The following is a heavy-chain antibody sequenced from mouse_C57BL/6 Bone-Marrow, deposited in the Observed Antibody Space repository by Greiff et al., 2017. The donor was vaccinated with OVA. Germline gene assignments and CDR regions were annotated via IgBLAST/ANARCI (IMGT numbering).Heavy chain of an antibody. Sequence: LQQSGAELVRPGSSVKLSCKASYFAFMASAMHWVKQRPGHGLEWIGSFTMYSDATEYSENFKGKATLTANTSSSTAYMELSSLTSEDSAVYYCARSRGYDYDGLAYWGQGTLVTVSA. D-gene: IGHD2-4*01. CDR3: ARSRGYDYDGLAY. J-gene: IGHJ3*01. CDR2: FTMYSDAT. CDR1: YFAFMASA. V-gene: IGHV1-49*01.